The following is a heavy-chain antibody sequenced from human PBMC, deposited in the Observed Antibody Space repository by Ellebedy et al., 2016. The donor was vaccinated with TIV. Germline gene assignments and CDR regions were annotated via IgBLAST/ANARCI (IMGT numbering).Heavy chain of an antibody. J-gene: IGHJ3*02. V-gene: IGHV3-23*01. Sequence: GGSLRLSXAASGFTFSNYAMSWVRQAPGKGLEWVSAITGIGTSTYYADSVKGRFTIPRDNSKNTLSLQMNSLRADDTAIYYCAKPMGPGGRFDAFDIWGQGTLVTVSS. CDR1: GFTFSNYA. CDR3: AKPMGPGGRFDAFDI. D-gene: IGHD3-16*01. CDR2: ITGIGTST.